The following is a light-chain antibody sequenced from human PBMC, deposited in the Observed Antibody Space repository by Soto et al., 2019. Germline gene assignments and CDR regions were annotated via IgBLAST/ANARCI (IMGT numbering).Light chain of an antibody. CDR3: CSYAGSPYV. V-gene: IGLV2-23*02. J-gene: IGLJ1*01. CDR1: SSDVGAYTL. Sequence: QSALAQPASVSGSPGQSITISCTGTSSDVGAYTLVSWYQQHPGKAPKIIIYDVTQRPSGISNRLSGSKSGNTASLTISGLQAEDEADYYCCSYAGSPYVFGTGTKLTVL. CDR2: DVT.